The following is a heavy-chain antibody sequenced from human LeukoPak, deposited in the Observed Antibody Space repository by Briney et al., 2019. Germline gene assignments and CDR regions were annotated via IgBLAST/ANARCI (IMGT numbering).Heavy chain of an antibody. CDR2: ISYDGSNK. CDR3: AKSSGYSSSWTADP. V-gene: IGHV3-30*18. J-gene: IGHJ5*02. CDR1: GFTFSSYG. Sequence: PGGSLRLSCAASGFTFSSYGMHWVRQAPGKGLEWVAVISYDGSNKYYADSVKGRFTISRDNSKNTLYLQMNSLRAEDTAVYYCAKSSGYSSSWTADPWGQETLVTVSS. D-gene: IGHD6-13*01.